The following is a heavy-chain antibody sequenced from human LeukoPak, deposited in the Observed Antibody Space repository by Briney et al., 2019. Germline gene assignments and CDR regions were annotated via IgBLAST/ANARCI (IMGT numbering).Heavy chain of an antibody. Sequence: SQTLSLTCAISGDSVSSNSAAWNWIRQSPSRGLEWLGRTYYRSKWYNDYAVSVKSRITINPDTSKNQFSLQLNSVTPEDTAAYYCARDPVASYYYYYGMDVWGQGTTVTVSS. D-gene: IGHD4-23*01. V-gene: IGHV6-1*01. CDR3: ARDPVASYYYYYGMDV. J-gene: IGHJ6*02. CDR1: GDSVSSNSAA. CDR2: TYYRSKWYN.